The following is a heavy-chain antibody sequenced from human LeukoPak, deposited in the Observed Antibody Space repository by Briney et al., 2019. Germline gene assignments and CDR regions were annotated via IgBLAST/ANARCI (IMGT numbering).Heavy chain of an antibody. J-gene: IGHJ4*02. CDR2: INHSGST. V-gene: IGHV4-34*01. D-gene: IGHD3-22*01. CDR3: ARGGLDSSGYHHNY. Sequence: PSETLSLTCAVYGGSFSGYYWSWIRQPPGKGLEWIGEINHSGSTNYNPSLKSRVTISVDTSKNQFSLKLSSVTAADTAVYYCARGGLDSSGYHHNYWGQGTLVTVSS. CDR1: GGSFSGYY.